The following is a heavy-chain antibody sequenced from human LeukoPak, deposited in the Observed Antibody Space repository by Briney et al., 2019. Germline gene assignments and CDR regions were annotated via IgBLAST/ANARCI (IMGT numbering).Heavy chain of an antibody. Sequence: ASVKVSCKASGYTFTSYGISWVRQAPGQGLEWMGWISAYNGNTNYAQKLQGRVTMTTDTSTSTAYMELRSLRSDDTAVYYCARTRITMIVVVQGAFDIWGQGTMVTVSS. CDR3: ARTRITMIVVVQGAFDI. D-gene: IGHD3-22*01. CDR1: GYTFTSYG. V-gene: IGHV1-18*01. CDR2: ISAYNGNT. J-gene: IGHJ3*02.